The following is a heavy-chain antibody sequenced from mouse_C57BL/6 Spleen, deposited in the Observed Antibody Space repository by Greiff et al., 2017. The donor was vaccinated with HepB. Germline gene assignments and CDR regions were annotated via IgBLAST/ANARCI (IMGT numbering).Heavy chain of an antibody. D-gene: IGHD1-1*01. J-gene: IGHJ2*01. CDR2: IYPSDSET. V-gene: IGHV1-61*01. CDR3: ARDYYYGSSQYYFDY. CDR1: GYTFTSYW. Sequence: VKLQQPGAELVRPGSSVKLSCKASGYTFTSYWMDWVKQRPGQGLEWIGNIYPSDSETHYNQKFKDKATLTVDKSSSTAYMQLSSLTSEDSAVYYCARDYYYGSSQYYFDYWGQGTTLTVSS.